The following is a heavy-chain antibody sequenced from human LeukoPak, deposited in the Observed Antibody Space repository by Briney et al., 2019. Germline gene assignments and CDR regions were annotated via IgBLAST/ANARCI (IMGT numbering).Heavy chain of an antibody. Sequence: SETLSLTCAVYGGSFSGYYWSWIRQPPGKGLEWIGEINHSGGTNYNPSLKSRVTISVDTSKNQFSLKLSSMTAADTAVYYCARGGMTPDYWGQGTLVTVSS. CDR2: INHSGGT. J-gene: IGHJ4*02. D-gene: IGHD2-15*01. CDR3: ARGGMTPDY. CDR1: GGSFSGYY. V-gene: IGHV4-34*01.